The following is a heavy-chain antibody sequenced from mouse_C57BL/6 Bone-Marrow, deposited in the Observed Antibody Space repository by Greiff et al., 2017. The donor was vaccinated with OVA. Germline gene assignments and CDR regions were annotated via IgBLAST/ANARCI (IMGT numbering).Heavy chain of an antibody. D-gene: IGHD1-1*01. CDR3: ARHLFYYGSSSYYFDS. CDR1: GYTFTEYP. Sequence: QVQLQQSGAELVKPGASVKLSCKASGYTFTEYPIHWVKQRSGQGLEWIGWFYPGSGSIKYNEKFKDKATLTADKSSSTVYMELSRLTSEDSAVYFCARHLFYYGSSSYYFDSWGQGTTLTVSS. CDR2: FYPGSGSI. V-gene: IGHV1-62-2*01. J-gene: IGHJ2*01.